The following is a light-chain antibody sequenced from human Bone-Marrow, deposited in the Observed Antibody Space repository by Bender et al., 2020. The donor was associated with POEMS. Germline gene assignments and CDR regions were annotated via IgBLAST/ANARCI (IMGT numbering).Light chain of an antibody. J-gene: IGLJ2*01. V-gene: IGLV3-1*01. CDR3: QTWDSSTEVV. CDR1: KLYNKY. CDR2: QDS. Sequence: SYALTQPPSVSVSPGQTASITCSGDKLYNKYISWYQQRPGQSPVLVIFQDSEGPSGIPERFAGSNSGNTATLTISGTQVMDEADYYCQTWDSSTEVVFGGGTKLAVL.